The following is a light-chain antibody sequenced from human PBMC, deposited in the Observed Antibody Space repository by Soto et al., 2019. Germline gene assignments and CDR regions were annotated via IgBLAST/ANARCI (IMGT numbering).Light chain of an antibody. Sequence: SVLTQPASVSGSPGQSITISCTGTSSDVGGYNYVSWYQQHPGKAPKLRIYDVSNRPSGVSNRFSGSKSGNTASLTISGLQAEDEADYYCSSYTSSSSYVFGTGTKVTVL. CDR3: SSYTSSSSYV. V-gene: IGLV2-14*01. CDR2: DVS. CDR1: SSDVGGYNY. J-gene: IGLJ1*01.